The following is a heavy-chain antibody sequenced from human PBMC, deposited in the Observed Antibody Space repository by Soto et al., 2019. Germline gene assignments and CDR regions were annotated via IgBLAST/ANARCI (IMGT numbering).Heavy chain of an antibody. D-gene: IGHD2-2*01. CDR3: AREVNLGYCSSTSCYDGMDV. CDR2: ISYDGSNK. J-gene: IGHJ6*02. V-gene: IGHV3-30-3*01. Sequence: GWSLRLSCAASGFTFSSYAMHWVRQAPGKGLEWVAVISYDGSNKYYADSVKGRFTISRDNSKNTLYLQMNSLRAEDTAVYYCAREVNLGYCSSTSCYDGMDVWGQGTTVTVSS. CDR1: GFTFSSYA.